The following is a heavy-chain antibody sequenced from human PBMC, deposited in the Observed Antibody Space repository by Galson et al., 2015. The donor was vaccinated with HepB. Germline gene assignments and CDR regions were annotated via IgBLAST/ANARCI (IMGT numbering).Heavy chain of an antibody. CDR1: GFTFDEYA. V-gene: IGHV3-9*01. CDR3: AKANGPYGYYNYGVDV. J-gene: IGHJ6*02. CDR2: ISWNSGSI. D-gene: IGHD2-8*01. Sequence: SLRLSCAASGFTFDEYAMHWVRQAPGKGLEWVSGISWNSGSIGYADSVKGRFTISRDNAKNSLYLQMNSLRAEDTALYYCAKANGPYGYYNYGVDVWGQGTTVTVSS.